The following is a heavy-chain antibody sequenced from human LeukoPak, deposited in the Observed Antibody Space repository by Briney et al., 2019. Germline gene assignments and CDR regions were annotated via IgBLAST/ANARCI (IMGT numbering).Heavy chain of an antibody. J-gene: IGHJ4*02. V-gene: IGHV3-7*02. CDR1: GFTFSSYW. CDR2: IKEDGSEK. Sequence: PGGSLRLSCAASGFTFSSYWVSWVRQAPGKGLDWVANIKEDGSEKYYVDSVKGRFTISRDNAKNSLYLQMNSLRAEDAAVYYCARIYGSGSYYHFDSWGQGILVTVSS. D-gene: IGHD3-10*01. CDR3: ARIYGSGSYYHFDS.